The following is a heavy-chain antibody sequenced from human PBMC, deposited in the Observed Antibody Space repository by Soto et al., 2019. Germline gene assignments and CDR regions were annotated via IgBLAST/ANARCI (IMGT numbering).Heavy chain of an antibody. Sequence: PGGCXRLSGTTAVLTWVGSWVNLFRQAPGKGLEWIGFTRSETYGGTTDYAASVKGRFTISRDHSNWTAYLQMNSLKTDDTAVYSRARVHLDVSRWLWNEPESSGQGPLVTLS. CDR3: ARVHLDVSRWLWNEPES. CDR2: TRSETYGGTT. D-gene: IGHD6-13*01. V-gene: IGHV3-49*03. CDR1: VLTWVGSW. J-gene: IGHJ5*02.